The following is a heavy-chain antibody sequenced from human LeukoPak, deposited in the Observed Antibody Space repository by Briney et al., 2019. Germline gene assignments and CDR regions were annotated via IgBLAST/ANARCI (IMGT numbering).Heavy chain of an antibody. CDR2: IYTSGST. V-gene: IGHV4-4*07. D-gene: IGHD1-26*01. CDR3: AREVAVVGATWVDY. Sequence: SETLSLTCAVYGGSFSGYYWSWIRQPAGKGLEWIGRIYTSGSTNYNPSLKSRVTMSVDTSKNQFSLILSSVTAADTAVYYCAREVAVVGATWVDYWGQGTLVTVSS. J-gene: IGHJ4*02. CDR1: GGSFSGYY.